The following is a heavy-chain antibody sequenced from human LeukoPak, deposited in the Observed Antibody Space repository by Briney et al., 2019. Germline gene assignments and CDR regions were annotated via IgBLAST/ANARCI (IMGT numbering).Heavy chain of an antibody. V-gene: IGHV1-69*04. D-gene: IGHD2-15*01. CDR2: IIPILGIA. J-gene: IGHJ4*02. CDR3: ARGGGYCSGGSCYGY. Sequence: GASLKVSCKASGGTFSSYAISWVRQAPGQGLEWMGRIIPILGIANYAQKFQGRVTITADKSTSTAYMELSSLRSEDTAVYYCARGGGYCSGGSCYGYWGQGTLVTVSS. CDR1: GGTFSSYA.